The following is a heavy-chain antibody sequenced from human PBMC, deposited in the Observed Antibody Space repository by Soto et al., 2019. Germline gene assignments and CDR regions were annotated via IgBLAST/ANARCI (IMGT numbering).Heavy chain of an antibody. CDR3: ARDVPYYYDSSGYSYFDY. Sequence: QVQLVESGGGVVQPGRSLRLSCAASGFTFSSYAMHWVRQAPGKGLEWVAVISYDGSNKYYADSVKGRFTISRDNSKNTLYLQMNSLRAEDTAAYYCARDVPYYYDSSGYSYFDYWGQGTLVTVSS. CDR1: GFTFSSYA. V-gene: IGHV3-30-3*01. J-gene: IGHJ4*02. D-gene: IGHD3-22*01. CDR2: ISYDGSNK.